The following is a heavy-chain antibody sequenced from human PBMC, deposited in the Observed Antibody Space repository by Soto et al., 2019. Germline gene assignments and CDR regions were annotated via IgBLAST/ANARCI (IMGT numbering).Heavy chain of an antibody. Sequence: SWVRQAPGQGLEWMGGVIPVFGTSNYGRKFQGRVTITADKSANTAFLDMSGLRYDDTAVYYCAGAPAGDYYYKFDIWGQGTAVTVSS. D-gene: IGHD2-8*02. V-gene: IGHV1-69*06. CDR3: AGAPAGDYYYKFDI. CDR2: VIPVFGTS. J-gene: IGHJ6*02.